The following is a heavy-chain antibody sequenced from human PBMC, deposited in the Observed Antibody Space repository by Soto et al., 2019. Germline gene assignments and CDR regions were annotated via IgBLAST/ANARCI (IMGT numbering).Heavy chain of an antibody. CDR2: IIPIFGTA. V-gene: IGHV1-69*13. J-gene: IGHJ6*02. D-gene: IGHD2-2*02. Sequence: GASVKVSCKASGGTFSSYAISWVRQAPGQGLEWMGGIIPIFGTANYAQKFQGRVTITADESTSTAYMELSSLRSEDTAVYYCASPVVPAAIGHPYYYYYGMDVWGQGTTVTVSS. CDR1: GGTFSSYA. CDR3: ASPVVPAAIGHPYYYYYGMDV.